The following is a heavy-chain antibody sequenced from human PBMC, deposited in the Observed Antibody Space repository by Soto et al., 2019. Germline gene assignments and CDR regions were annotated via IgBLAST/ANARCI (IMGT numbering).Heavy chain of an antibody. Sequence: SETLSLTCAVYGGSFSCYYWSGIRQPPGKGLEWIGEINHSGSTNYNPSLKSRVTISVDTSKNQFSLKLSSVTAADTAVYYCARGVPAAYQYNWFDPWGQGTLVTVSS. CDR2: INHSGST. CDR1: GGSFSCYY. D-gene: IGHD2-2*01. V-gene: IGHV4-34*01. J-gene: IGHJ5*02. CDR3: ARGVPAAYQYNWFDP.